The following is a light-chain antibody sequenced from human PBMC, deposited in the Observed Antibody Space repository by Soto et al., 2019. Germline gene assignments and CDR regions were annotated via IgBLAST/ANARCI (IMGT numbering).Light chain of an antibody. V-gene: IGLV2-23*01. CDR2: EGS. Sequence: QSALTQPASVSGSPGQSITISCTGTSSDVGSHNLVSWYQQHPGKAPKLMIYEGSKRPSGVSNRFSGSKSGNTASLTISGLQAEDEADYYFCSYAGSSTWVFGGGTKLTVL. CDR3: CSYAGSSTWV. J-gene: IGLJ2*01. CDR1: SSDVGSHNL.